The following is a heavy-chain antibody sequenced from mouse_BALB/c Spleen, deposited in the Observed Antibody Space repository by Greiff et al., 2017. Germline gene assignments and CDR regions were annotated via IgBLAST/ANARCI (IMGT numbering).Heavy chain of an antibody. Sequence: QVQLQQSGAELMKPGASVKISCKATGYTFSSYWIEWVKQRPGHGLEWIGEILPGSGSTNYNEKFKGKATFTADTSSNTAYMQLSSLTSEDSAVYYCARGGTRYAMDYWGQGTSVTVSS. CDR2: ILPGSGST. V-gene: IGHV1-9*01. D-gene: IGHD3-3*01. J-gene: IGHJ4*01. CDR3: ARGGTRYAMDY. CDR1: GYTFSSYW.